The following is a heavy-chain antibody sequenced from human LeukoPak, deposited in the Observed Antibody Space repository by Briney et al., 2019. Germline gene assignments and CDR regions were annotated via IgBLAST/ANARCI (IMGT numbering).Heavy chain of an antibody. CDR2: IYHSGST. CDR3: ARTDYGDYVDY. Sequence: PSETLSLTCAVSGYSISSGYYWGWIRQPPGKGVEWIGSIYHSGSTYYNPSLKSRVTISVDTSKNQFSLKLSSVTAADTAVYYCARTDYGDYVDYWGQGTLVTVSS. CDR1: GYSISSGYY. V-gene: IGHV4-38-2*01. J-gene: IGHJ4*02. D-gene: IGHD4-17*01.